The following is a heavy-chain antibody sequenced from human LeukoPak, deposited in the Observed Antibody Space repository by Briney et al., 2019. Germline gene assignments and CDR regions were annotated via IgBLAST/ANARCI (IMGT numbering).Heavy chain of an antibody. CDR1: GGSISSSSYD. D-gene: IGHD1-26*01. V-gene: IGHV4-39*01. CDR3: ARQWGERRELPFYFDY. CDR2: IYYSGST. J-gene: IGHJ4*02. Sequence: ETLSLTCTVSGGSISSSSYDWGWIRQPPGKGLEWIGSIYYSGSTYYNPSLKSRVTISVDTSKNQFSLKLSSVPAAQTAVYYCARQWGERRELPFYFDYWGQGTLVTVSS.